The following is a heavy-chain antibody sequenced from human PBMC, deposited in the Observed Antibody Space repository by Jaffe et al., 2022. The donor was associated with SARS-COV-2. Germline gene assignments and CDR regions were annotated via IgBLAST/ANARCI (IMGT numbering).Heavy chain of an antibody. D-gene: IGHD5-12*01. Sequence: EVQLLESGGGLVQPGGSLRLSCAASGFTFSSYAMSWVRQAPGKGLEWVSAISGSGGSTYYADSVKGRFTISRDNSKNTLYLQMNSLRAEDTAVYYCANRGVDIVATIVWGQGTLVTVSS. CDR3: ANRGVDIVATIV. CDR2: ISGSGGST. V-gene: IGHV3-23*01. CDR1: GFTFSSYA. J-gene: IGHJ4*02.